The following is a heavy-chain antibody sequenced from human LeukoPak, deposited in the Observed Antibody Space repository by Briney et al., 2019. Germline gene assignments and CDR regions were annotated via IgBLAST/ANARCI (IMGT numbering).Heavy chain of an antibody. J-gene: IGHJ4*02. CDR1: GFTFRNYV. V-gene: IGHV3-30-3*01. D-gene: IGHD3-10*01. CDR2: TSPDLNVK. CDR3: AREGYYGSGSPPSLYFDY. Sequence: GGSLRLSCAASGFTFRNYVIHWVRQAPGKGLEWVAVTSPDLNVKLYADSVKGRFTISRDNSRSTLYLQMNSLRPEDTAIYYCAREGYYGSGSPPSLYFDYWGQGTLVTVSS.